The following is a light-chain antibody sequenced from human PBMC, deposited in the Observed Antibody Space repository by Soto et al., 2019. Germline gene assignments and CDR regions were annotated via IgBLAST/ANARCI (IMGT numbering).Light chain of an antibody. J-gene: IGLJ2*01. V-gene: IGLV2-11*01. CDR3: CSYSGSYTFVL. Sequence: QSALTQPRSVSGSPGQSVTISCTGTSSDVGYSNYVSWYQQHPGKSPKLMIYDVNERPSGVPDRFSGSKSGNTASLTISGLLAEDEADYYCCSYSGSYTFVLFGGGPKLTVL. CDR2: DVN. CDR1: SSDVGYSNY.